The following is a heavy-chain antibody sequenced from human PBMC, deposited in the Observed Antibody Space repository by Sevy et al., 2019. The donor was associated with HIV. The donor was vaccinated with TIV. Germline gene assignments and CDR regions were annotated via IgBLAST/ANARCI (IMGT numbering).Heavy chain of an antibody. CDR2: IKQDGSEK. V-gene: IGHV3-7*01. CDR3: ARSRYCTGGSCYEPSWFDP. D-gene: IGHD2-15*01. CDR1: GFTISSYW. J-gene: IGHJ5*02. Sequence: GGLRLSCAGSGFTISSYWMSWVRKAPGKGLEWVANIKQDGSEKHYVDSVKGRFTISRDNAKNSLCLQINSLRAEDTAVYYCARSRYCTGGSCYEPSWFDPWGQGTLVTVSS.